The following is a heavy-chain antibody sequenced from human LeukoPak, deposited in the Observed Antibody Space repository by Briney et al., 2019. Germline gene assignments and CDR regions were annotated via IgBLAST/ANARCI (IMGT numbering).Heavy chain of an antibody. CDR2: ISYDGSNK. Sequence: GGSLRLSCAASGFTLSSYGMHWVRQAPGKGLEWVAVISYDGSNKCYADSVKGRFTISRDNSKNTLYLQMNSLRAEDTAVYYCAKEAGVVVVVASTFAFDYWGQGTLVTVSS. D-gene: IGHD2-15*01. CDR1: GFTLSSYG. J-gene: IGHJ4*02. CDR3: AKEAGVVVVVASTFAFDY. V-gene: IGHV3-30*18.